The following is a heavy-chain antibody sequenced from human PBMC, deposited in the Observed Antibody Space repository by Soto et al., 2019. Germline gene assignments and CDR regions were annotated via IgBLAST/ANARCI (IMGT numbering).Heavy chain of an antibody. V-gene: IGHV4-59*01. CDR3: ARSIDPYSSSSAWFDP. CDR1: GGSISSYY. J-gene: IGHJ5*02. D-gene: IGHD6-6*01. Sequence: SETLSLTCTVSGGSISSYYWSWIRQPPGKGLEWIGYIYYSGSTNYNPSLKSRVTISVDTSKNQFSLKLSSVTAADTAVYYCARSIDPYSSSSAWFDPWGQGTLVTVSS. CDR2: IYYSGST.